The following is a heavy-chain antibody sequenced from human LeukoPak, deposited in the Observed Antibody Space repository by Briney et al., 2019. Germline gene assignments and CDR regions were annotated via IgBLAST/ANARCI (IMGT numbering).Heavy chain of an antibody. V-gene: IGHV3-23*01. CDR2: ISGSGGST. CDR1: GFTFSSYA. D-gene: IGHD3-22*01. J-gene: IGHJ4*02. Sequence: GGSLRLSCAASGFTFSSYAMSWVRQAPGKGLEWVSTISGSGGSTYYADSVKGRFTISRDNSKNTLYLQRNSLRAEDTAVYYCAKGVVISTSLTPFDYWGQGTLVTVSS. CDR3: AKGVVISTSLTPFDY.